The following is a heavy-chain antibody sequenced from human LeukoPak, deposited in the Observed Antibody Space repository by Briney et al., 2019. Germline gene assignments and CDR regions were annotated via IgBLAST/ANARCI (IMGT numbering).Heavy chain of an antibody. CDR2: ISGSGGST. Sequence: GGSLRLSCAASGFTFSSYAMSRVRQAPGKGLEWVSAISGSGGSTYYADSVKGRFTISRDNSKNTLYLQMNSLRAEDTAVYYCAKDLDIVVVPAAPGYDYWGQGTLVTVSS. CDR1: GFTFSSYA. CDR3: AKDLDIVVVPAAPGYDY. D-gene: IGHD2-2*01. J-gene: IGHJ4*02. V-gene: IGHV3-23*01.